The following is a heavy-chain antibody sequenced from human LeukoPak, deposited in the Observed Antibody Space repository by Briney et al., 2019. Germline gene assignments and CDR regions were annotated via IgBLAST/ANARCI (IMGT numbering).Heavy chain of an antibody. J-gene: IGHJ4*02. CDR2: ISSSGSTI. V-gene: IGHV3-11*01. CDR1: GFTFSDYY. Sequence: GESLRISCAASGFTFSDYYMTWIRQAPGKGLEWVSYISSSGSTIYYADSVKGRFTISRDNSKNTLYLQMNSLRAEDTAVYYCAKCGAAAGRYYFDYWGQGTLVTVSS. D-gene: IGHD6-13*01. CDR3: AKCGAAAGRYYFDY.